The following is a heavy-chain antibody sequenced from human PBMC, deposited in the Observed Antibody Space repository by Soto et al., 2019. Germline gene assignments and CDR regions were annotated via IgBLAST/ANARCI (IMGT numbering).Heavy chain of an antibody. V-gene: IGHV1-3*01. CDR1: GYSFTTYA. Sequence: QVQLVQSGAELKQPGASVKLSCRASGYSFTTYAIHWVRQAPGQALEWVGWINGDTGKIMYSEKFQGRVTITRDTPASAAYMELSYLTFEDTAVYYCARDRRTSQYFYYAMDVWGQGTTVTVSS. CDR2: INGDTGKI. J-gene: IGHJ6*02. CDR3: ARDRRTSQYFYYAMDV.